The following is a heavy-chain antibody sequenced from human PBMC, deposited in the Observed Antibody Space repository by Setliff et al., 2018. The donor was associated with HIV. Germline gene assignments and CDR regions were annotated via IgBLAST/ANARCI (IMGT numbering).Heavy chain of an antibody. J-gene: IGHJ3*02. V-gene: IGHV4-34*01. CDR1: GGSFSGYY. CDR2: INHSGNT. CDR3: ARGHFSDSAGYYLRAFDI. D-gene: IGHD3-22*01. Sequence: PSETLSLTCAVYGGSFSGYYWSWIRQTPGKGLEWIGEINHSGNTNYNPSPKSRVTISGDASKNQFSLKLTSVTAADTAVYFCARGHFSDSAGYYLRAFDIWGQGTMVTVS.